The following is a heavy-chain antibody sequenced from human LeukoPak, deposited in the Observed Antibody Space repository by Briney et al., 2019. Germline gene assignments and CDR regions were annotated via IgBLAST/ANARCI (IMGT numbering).Heavy chain of an antibody. CDR2: IYYSGST. Sequence: SETLSLTCTVSGGSISSCYWSWIRQPPGKGLEWIGYIYYSGSTNYNPSLKSRVTISVDTSKNQFSLKLSSVTAADTAVYYCARAQRDSSSWYVDYWGQGTLVTVSS. V-gene: IGHV4-59*01. J-gene: IGHJ4*02. D-gene: IGHD6-13*01. CDR1: GGSISSCY. CDR3: ARAQRDSSSWYVDY.